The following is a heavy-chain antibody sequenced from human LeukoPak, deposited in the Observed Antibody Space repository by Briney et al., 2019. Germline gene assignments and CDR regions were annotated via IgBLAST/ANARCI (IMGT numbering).Heavy chain of an antibody. CDR2: ISYDGSNK. V-gene: IGHV3-30*18. J-gene: IGHJ4*02. Sequence: GGSLRLSCAASGFTFSSYGMPWVRQAPGKGLEWVAVISYDGSNKYYADSVKGRFTISRDNSKNTLYLQMNSLRAEDTAVYYCAKDPLYNWNDCPYFDYWGQGTLVTVSS. D-gene: IGHD1-20*01. CDR3: AKDPLYNWNDCPYFDY. CDR1: GFTFSSYG.